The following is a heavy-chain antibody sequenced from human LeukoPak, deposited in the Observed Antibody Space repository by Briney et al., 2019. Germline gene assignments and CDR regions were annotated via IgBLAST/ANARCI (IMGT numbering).Heavy chain of an antibody. D-gene: IGHD2-21*02. CDR2: IYSGGST. CDR1: GFTVSSNY. CDR3: AKDVTAEAPPSWFDY. J-gene: IGHJ4*02. Sequence: GGSLRLSCAASGFTVSSNYMSWVRQAPGKGLEWVSVIYSGGSTYYADSVKGRFTISRDNSKNTLYLQMTSLRAEDTAVYYCAKDVTAEAPPSWFDYWGQGTPVTVSS. V-gene: IGHV3-66*01.